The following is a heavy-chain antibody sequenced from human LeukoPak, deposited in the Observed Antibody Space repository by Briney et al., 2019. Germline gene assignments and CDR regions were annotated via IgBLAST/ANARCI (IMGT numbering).Heavy chain of an antibody. D-gene: IGHD3-3*01. Sequence: SVKVSCKASGGTFSSYAITWVRQAPGQGLEWMGGIIPIFGTTNYAQKFQGRVTITADRSTTTAYMELSSLRSDDTAVYYCATDGDDLGSYFDYWGQGTLVTVSS. CDR2: IIPIFGTT. V-gene: IGHV1-69*06. CDR1: GGTFSSYA. J-gene: IGHJ4*02. CDR3: ATDGDDLGSYFDY.